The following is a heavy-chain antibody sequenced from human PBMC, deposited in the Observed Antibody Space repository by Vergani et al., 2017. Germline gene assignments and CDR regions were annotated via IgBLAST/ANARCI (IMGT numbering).Heavy chain of an antibody. J-gene: IGHJ6*02. CDR3: ARAYGDYNYYYYYGMDV. CDR1: GGTFSSYA. Sequence: QVQLVQSGAEVKKPGSSVKVSCKASGGTFSSYAISWVRQAPGQGLEWMGWINPNSGGTNYAQKFQGRVTMTRDTSISTAYMELSRLRSDDTAVYYCARAYGDYNYYYYYGMDVWGQGTTVTVSS. V-gene: IGHV1-2*02. CDR2: INPNSGGT. D-gene: IGHD4-17*01.